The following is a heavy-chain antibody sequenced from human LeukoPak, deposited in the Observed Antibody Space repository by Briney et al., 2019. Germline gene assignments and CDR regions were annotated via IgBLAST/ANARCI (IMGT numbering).Heavy chain of an antibody. D-gene: IGHD6-19*01. CDR1: GGSISSSSYY. Sequence: PSEILSLTCTVSGGSISSSSYYWGWIRQPPGKGLEWIGSIYYSGSTYYNPSLKSRVTISVDTSKNQFSLKLSSVTAADTAVYCCASLAAVAGDFDYWGQGTLVTVSS. CDR3: ASLAAVAGDFDY. V-gene: IGHV4-39*01. CDR2: IYYSGST. J-gene: IGHJ4*02.